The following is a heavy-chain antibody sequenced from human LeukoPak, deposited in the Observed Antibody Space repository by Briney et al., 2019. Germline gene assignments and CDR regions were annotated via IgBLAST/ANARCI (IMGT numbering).Heavy chain of an antibody. CDR1: GFTFNTYS. CDR2: ISDDSNYI. Sequence: GGSLRLSCAASGFTFNTYSMNWVRQAPWKGLEWVSSISDDSNYIYYSDSVEGRFTISRDNAKNSLYLQMNSLRVEDTAVYYCANHFACGSTSCPPFDSWGQGTLVTVSS. V-gene: IGHV3-21*01. CDR3: ANHFACGSTSCPPFDS. J-gene: IGHJ4*02. D-gene: IGHD2-2*01.